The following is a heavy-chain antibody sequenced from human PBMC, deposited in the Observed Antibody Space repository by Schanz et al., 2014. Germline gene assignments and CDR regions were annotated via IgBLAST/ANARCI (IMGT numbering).Heavy chain of an antibody. J-gene: IGHJ3*01. V-gene: IGHV1-3*04. CDR3: AGDCPYGDGDKYYSGSFDL. CDR1: GYTFSSHG. Sequence: QVQAVQSGAELKKPGASVKVSCKASGYTFSSHGIHWLRQAPGQSLEWMGWINTANGNAKYSANYQAIVTSTRDTSTANDNMELTNLESDDTAVEYGAGDCPYGDGDKYYSGSFDLWGQGTMVTVSS. D-gene: IGHD2-21*02. CDR2: INTANGNA.